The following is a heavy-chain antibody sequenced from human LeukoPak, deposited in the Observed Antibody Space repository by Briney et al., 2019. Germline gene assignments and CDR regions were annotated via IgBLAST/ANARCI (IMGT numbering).Heavy chain of an antibody. CDR3: AKVEWELRYFDY. CDR1: GFTFSSYA. J-gene: IGHJ4*02. Sequence: GGSLRLSCAASGFTFSSYAMSWVRQAPGKGLEWVSAISGSGGSTYYADPVKGRFTISRDNSKNTLYLQMNSLRAEDTAVYYCAKVEWELRYFDYWGQGTLVTASS. D-gene: IGHD1-26*01. V-gene: IGHV3-23*01. CDR2: ISGSGGST.